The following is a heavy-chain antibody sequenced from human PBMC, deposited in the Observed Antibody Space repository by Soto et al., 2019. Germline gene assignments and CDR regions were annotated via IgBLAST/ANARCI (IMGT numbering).Heavy chain of an antibody. CDR3: ARGPGGPDGPGEY. CDR2: INAGNGNT. D-gene: IGHD3-10*01. V-gene: IGHV1-3*01. Sequence: QVQLVQSGAEVKKPGASVKVSCKASGYTFTSYAMHWVRQAPGQRLEWMGWINAGNGNTKYSQKFQGRVTITRDTSAITAYMELSSLRSEDTAVYYCARGPGGPDGPGEYWGQGTLVTVSS. J-gene: IGHJ4*02. CDR1: GYTFTSYA.